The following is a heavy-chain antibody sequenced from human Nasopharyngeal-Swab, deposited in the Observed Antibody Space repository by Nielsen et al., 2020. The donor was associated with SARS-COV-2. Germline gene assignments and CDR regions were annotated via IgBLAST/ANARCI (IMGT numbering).Heavy chain of an antibody. V-gene: IGHV1-8*01. Sequence: WVRQAPGQGIEWMGWMNPNSGNTGYAQKFQGRVTMTRNTSISTAYMELSSLRSEDTAVYYCARRVPPFSSSWYQRYYYYYMDVWGKGTTVTVSS. CDR3: ARRVPPFSSSWYQRYYYYYMDV. CDR2: MNPNSGNT. J-gene: IGHJ6*03. D-gene: IGHD6-13*01.